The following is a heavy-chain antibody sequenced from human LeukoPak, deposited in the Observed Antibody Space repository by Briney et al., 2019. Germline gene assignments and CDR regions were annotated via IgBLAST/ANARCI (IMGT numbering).Heavy chain of an antibody. CDR1: SDPITSSSYY. CDR2: AYHTGKT. V-gene: IGHV4-39*01. CDR3: ARLHVYYYGWFDP. D-gene: IGHD2-8*01. Sequence: SETLSLTCTVSSDPITSSSYYWGWIRQPPEKGLEWIGSAYHTGKTYYNPSLKNRVTISVETSKNHFSLSLRSVTASDTAIYFCARLHVYYYGWFDPWGQGTLVTVSS. J-gene: IGHJ5*02.